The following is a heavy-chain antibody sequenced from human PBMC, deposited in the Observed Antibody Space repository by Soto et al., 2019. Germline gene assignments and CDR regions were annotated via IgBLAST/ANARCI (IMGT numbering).Heavy chain of an antibody. CDR1: GGSISSYY. V-gene: IGHV4-59*01. Sequence: SETLSLTCTVSGGSISSYYWSWIRQPPGKGLEWIGYIYYSGSTNYNPSLKSRVTISVDTSKNQFSLKLSSVTAADTAVYYCARDRAGYSYANSLYFDYWGQGTLVTVSS. CDR3: ARDRAGYSYANSLYFDY. CDR2: IYYSGST. D-gene: IGHD5-18*01. J-gene: IGHJ4*02.